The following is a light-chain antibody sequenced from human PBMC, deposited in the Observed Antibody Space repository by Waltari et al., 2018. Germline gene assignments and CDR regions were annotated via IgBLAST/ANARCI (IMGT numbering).Light chain of an antibody. CDR2: GTS. V-gene: IGLV1-40*01. CDR3: QAYDRSLSGSV. J-gene: IGLJ2*01. Sequence: QSVLTQPPSVSGAPGPRVTISCTGSSSNTGAGDAVICYQQLPVTSPKLLISGTSHRLSRVPDRFSGSKSGASASLAISVLQAEDESEYYCQAYDRSLSGSVFGGGTKLTVL. CDR1: SSNTGAGDA.